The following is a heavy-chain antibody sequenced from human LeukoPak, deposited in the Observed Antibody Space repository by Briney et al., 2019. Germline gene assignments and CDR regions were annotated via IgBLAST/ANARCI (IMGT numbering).Heavy chain of an antibody. J-gene: IGHJ3*02. CDR2: IYYSGST. CDR3: ARATNWGSYAFDI. Sequence: SETLSLTCTVSGGSISRYYWSWIRQPSGKGLEWSGYIYYSGSTNYNPSLKSRVTISVDTSKNQLSLRLTSVTAADTAVYYCARATNWGSYAFDIWGQGTMVTVSS. CDR1: GGSISRYY. V-gene: IGHV4-59*01. D-gene: IGHD7-27*01.